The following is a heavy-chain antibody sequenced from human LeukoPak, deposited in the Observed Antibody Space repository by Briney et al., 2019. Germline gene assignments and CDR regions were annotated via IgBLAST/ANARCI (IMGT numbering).Heavy chain of an antibody. J-gene: IGHJ6*02. Sequence: ASVKVSCKASGYTFTNYGFSWVRQAPGQGLEWMGWISTYSGNTNYAQQLQGRVTMTSDTSTNTVYMELRSLRSDDTAVYYCARGYCRSTSCHEPPLYGMDVWGQGTTVTVS. CDR3: ARGYCRSTSCHEPPLYGMDV. V-gene: IGHV1-18*04. D-gene: IGHD2-2*01. CDR2: ISTYSGNT. CDR1: GYTFTNYG.